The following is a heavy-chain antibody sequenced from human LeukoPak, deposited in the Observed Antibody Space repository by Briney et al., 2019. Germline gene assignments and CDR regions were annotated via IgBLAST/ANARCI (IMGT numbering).Heavy chain of an antibody. CDR3: ARDLYGDYVAY. CDR1: GYTFTSYY. CDR2: INPSGGST. Sequence: GASVKVSCKASGYTFTSYYMHWVRQAPGQGLEWMGIINPSGGSTSYAQKFQGRVTMTRDTSTSTAYMGLSSLRSEDTAVYYCARDLYGDYVAYWGQGTLVTVSS. D-gene: IGHD4-17*01. J-gene: IGHJ4*02. V-gene: IGHV1-46*01.